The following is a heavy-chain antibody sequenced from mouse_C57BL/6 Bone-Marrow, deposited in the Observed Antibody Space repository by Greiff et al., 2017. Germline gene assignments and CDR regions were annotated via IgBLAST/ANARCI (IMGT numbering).Heavy chain of an antibody. D-gene: IGHD2-5*01. V-gene: IGHV1-69*01. CDR3: ARRSNYPFDY. CDR1: GYTFTSYW. Sequence: VQLQQPGAELVMPGASVKLSCKASGYTFTSYWMHWVKQRPGQGLEWIGEIDPSDSYTNSNQKFKGKSTLTVDKSSSTAYMQLSSLTSEDSAVYYCARRSNYPFDYWGQGTTLTVSS. J-gene: IGHJ2*01. CDR2: IDPSDSYT.